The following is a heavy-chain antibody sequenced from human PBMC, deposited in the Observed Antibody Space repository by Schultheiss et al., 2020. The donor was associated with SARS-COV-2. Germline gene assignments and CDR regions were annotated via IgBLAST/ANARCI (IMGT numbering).Heavy chain of an antibody. D-gene: IGHD5-18*01. J-gene: IGHJ4*02. V-gene: IGHV3-30*03. Sequence: SLKISCAASGFTFSSYGMHWVRQSPGKGLEWVAAISYDGSNKYYADSVKGRFTISRDNSKNTLYLQMNSLRAEDTAVYYCARDTAMAYFDYWGQGTLVTVSS. CDR1: GFTFSSYG. CDR2: ISYDGSNK. CDR3: ARDTAMAYFDY.